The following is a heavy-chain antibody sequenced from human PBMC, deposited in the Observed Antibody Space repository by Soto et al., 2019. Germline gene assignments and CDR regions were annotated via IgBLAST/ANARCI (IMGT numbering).Heavy chain of an antibody. J-gene: IGHJ4*02. Sequence: QIQLVQSGAEVKKPGASVKVSCKASGYTFTSYGISWVRQAPGQGLEWMGWISAYNGNTNYAQKLQGRVTMTTDTSTSTAYVELRGLRSDDTGVYSCARDGYYYESGSLGEYWGQGTLVVVSS. D-gene: IGHD3-10*01. CDR2: ISAYNGNT. CDR3: ARDGYYYESGSLGEY. V-gene: IGHV1-18*01. CDR1: GYTFTSYG.